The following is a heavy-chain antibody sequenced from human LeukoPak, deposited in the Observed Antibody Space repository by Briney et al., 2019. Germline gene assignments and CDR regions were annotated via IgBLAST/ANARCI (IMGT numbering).Heavy chain of an antibody. V-gene: IGHV3-7*04. CDR1: GFYFSAYL. CDR2: IKQDGSQE. CDR3: ARDLKGFNL. J-gene: IGHJ5*02. Sequence: AGGSLRLSCVASGFYFSAYLMSWVRQAPGKGLEWVANIKQDGSQEFYLDSVKGRFTISRDNGNSSLYLHMSRLRVEDTAVYYCARDLKGFNLWGQGALVTVSS.